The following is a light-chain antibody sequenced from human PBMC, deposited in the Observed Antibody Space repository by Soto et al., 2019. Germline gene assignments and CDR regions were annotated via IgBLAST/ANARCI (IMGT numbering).Light chain of an antibody. CDR3: QTWGTGIHVV. Sequence: QPVLTQSPSASASLGASVKHTCTLSSGHSSYAIAWHQQQPEKGPRYLMKLDSDGSHTKGDAIPDRFSGSSSGAERYLTISSLQSEDEADYYCQTWGTGIHVVFGGGTKVTVL. J-gene: IGLJ2*01. V-gene: IGLV4-69*01. CDR2: LDSDGSH. CDR1: SGHSSYA.